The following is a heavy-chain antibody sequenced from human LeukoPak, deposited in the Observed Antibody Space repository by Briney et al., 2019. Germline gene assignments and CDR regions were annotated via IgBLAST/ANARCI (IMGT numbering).Heavy chain of an antibody. CDR2: VNLQGST. CDR1: GGSFTTSYY. CDR3: AREVGPTRHLDY. V-gene: IGHV4-4*02. Sequence: SGTLSLTCGVSGGSFTTSYYWTLVRQPPGKGLEWIGEVNLQGSTNYNPSLMGRVAISVDTSENHISLQLTSVTAADTAVYYCAREVGPTRHLDYWGQGTLVTVSS. J-gene: IGHJ4*02.